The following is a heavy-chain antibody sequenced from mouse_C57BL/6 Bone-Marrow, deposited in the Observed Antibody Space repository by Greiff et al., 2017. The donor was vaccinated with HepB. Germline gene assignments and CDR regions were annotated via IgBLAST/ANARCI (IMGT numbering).Heavy chain of an antibody. CDR1: GFNIKDDY. CDR3: TTTVVAKGFAY. J-gene: IGHJ3*01. CDR2: IDPENGDT. V-gene: IGHV14-4*01. Sequence: VQLQQSGAELVRPGASVTLSCTASGFNIKDDYMHWVKQRPEQGLEWIGWIDPENGDTEYASKFQGKATITADTSSNTAYLQLSSLTSEDTAVYYCTTTVVAKGFAYWGQGTLVTVSA. D-gene: IGHD1-1*01.